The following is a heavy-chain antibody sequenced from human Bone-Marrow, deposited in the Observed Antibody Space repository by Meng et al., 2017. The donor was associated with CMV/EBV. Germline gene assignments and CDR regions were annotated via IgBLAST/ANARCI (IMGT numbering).Heavy chain of an antibody. J-gene: IGHJ6*02. Sequence: GSLRLSCTVSGGSISSYYWSWIRQPPGKGLEWIGYIYYSGSTNYNPSLKSRVTISVDTSKNQFSLKLSSVTAADTAVYYCARYYDFWSGYSYGMDVWGQGITVTVSS. D-gene: IGHD3-3*01. CDR1: GGSISSYY. CDR2: IYYSGST. CDR3: ARYYDFWSGYSYGMDV. V-gene: IGHV4-59*01.